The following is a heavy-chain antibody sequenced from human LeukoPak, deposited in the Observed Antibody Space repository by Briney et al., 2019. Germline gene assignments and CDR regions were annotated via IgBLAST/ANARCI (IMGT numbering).Heavy chain of an antibody. CDR3: ARSHVSSWYQGDAFDI. D-gene: IGHD6-13*01. V-gene: IGHV4-34*01. CDR2: INHSGST. CDR1: GGSFSGYY. J-gene: IGHJ3*02. Sequence: KTSETLSLTCAVYGGSFSGYYWSWIRQPPGKGLEWIGGINHSGSTNYNPSLKSRVTISVDTSKNQFSLKLSSVTAADTAVYYCARSHVSSWYQGDAFDIWGQGTMVTVSS.